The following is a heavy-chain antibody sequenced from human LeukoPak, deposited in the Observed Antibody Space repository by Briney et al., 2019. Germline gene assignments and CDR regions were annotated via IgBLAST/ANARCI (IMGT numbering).Heavy chain of an antibody. CDR2: IYYSGST. J-gene: IGHJ4*02. CDR1: GGSISSSSYY. Sequence: SETLSLTCTVSGGSISSSSYYWGWIRQPPGKGLEWIGSIYYSGSTYYNPSLKSRVTISVDTSKNQFSLKLSSVTAADTAVYYCARQDDGSGSYEEPTDYWGQGTLVTVSS. CDR3: ARQDDGSGSYEEPTDY. D-gene: IGHD3-10*01. V-gene: IGHV4-39*01.